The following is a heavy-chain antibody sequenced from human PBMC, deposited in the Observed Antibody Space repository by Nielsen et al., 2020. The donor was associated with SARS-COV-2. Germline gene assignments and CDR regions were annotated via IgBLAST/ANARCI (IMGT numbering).Heavy chain of an antibody. D-gene: IGHD1-26*01. CDR1: GYTFTSDG. J-gene: IGHJ3*02. CDR3: ARSYSGSYRGAFDI. V-gene: IGHV1-18*04. Sequence: ASVKVSCKASGYTFTSDGISWVRQAPGQGLEWMGWISAYNGNTNYAQKLQGRVTMTTDTSTSTAYMELRSLRSDDTAVYYCARSYSGSYRGAFDIWGQGTMVTVSS. CDR2: ISAYNGNT.